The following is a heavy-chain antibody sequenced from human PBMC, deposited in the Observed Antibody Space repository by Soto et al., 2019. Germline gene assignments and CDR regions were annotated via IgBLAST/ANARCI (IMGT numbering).Heavy chain of an antibody. D-gene: IGHD2-2*01. J-gene: IGHJ6*03. Sequence: EVHLVESGGGLVQPGRSLRLSCAASGFTFEDYAMHWVRQVPGKGLEWVAFISWNSGSIFYGDAVKGRFSVSRDNARNSLYLQINGLREEDSALYYCAKDWDSSSPYHMEVWGKGTTVTVSS. V-gene: IGHV3-9*01. CDR3: AKDWDSSSPYHMEV. CDR2: ISWNSGSI. CDR1: GFTFEDYA.